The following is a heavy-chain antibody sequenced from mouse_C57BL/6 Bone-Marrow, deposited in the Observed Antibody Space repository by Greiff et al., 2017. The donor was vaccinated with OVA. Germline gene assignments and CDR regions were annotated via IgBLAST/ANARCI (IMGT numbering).Heavy chain of an antibody. V-gene: IGHV1-69*01. J-gene: IGHJ1*03. CDR2: IDPSDSYT. CDR3: EREGSFYYGSSYWYFDV. CDR1: GYTFTSYW. Sequence: QVQLQQPGAELVMPGASVKLSCKASGYTFTSYWMHWVKQRPGKGLEWIGEIDPSDSYTNYNQKFKGKSTLTVDKSSSTAYMQLSSLTSEDSAVYYCEREGSFYYGSSYWYFDVWGTGTTVTVSS. D-gene: IGHD1-1*01.